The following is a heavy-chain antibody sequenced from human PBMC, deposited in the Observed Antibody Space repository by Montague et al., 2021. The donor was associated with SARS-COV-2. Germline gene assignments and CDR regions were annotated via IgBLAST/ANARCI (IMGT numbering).Heavy chain of an antibody. CDR1: GFSFIGYS. D-gene: IGHD2-21*01. CDR3: AKGAFSYGINIMDS. V-gene: IGHV3-23*01. Sequence: SLRLSCAASGFSFIGYSMSWVRQTPGKGLELVSALRGSDGATFYADSVNGRFTISRDTSKNTLFLQMISLRADDSALYHCAKGAFSYGINIMDSWGQGTLVTVSS. J-gene: IGHJ4*02. CDR2: LRGSDGAT.